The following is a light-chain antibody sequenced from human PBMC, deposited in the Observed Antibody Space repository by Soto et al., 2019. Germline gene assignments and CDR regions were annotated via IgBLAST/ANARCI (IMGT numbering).Light chain of an antibody. V-gene: IGLV2-14*02. Sequence: QSVLTQPASVSGSPGQSITISCTGTSSNVGSYKLVSWYQQHPGKAPKLMIFEVNKRPSGVSDRFSGSKSGNTASLTISGLQAEDEADYYCSSYTSNYTHVVFGGGTKLTVL. CDR2: EVN. J-gene: IGLJ2*01. CDR3: SSYTSNYTHVV. CDR1: SSNVGSYKL.